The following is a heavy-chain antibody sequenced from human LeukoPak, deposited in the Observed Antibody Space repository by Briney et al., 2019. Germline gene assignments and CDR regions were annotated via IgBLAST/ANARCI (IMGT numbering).Heavy chain of an antibody. CDR1: GFTFGDYY. Sequence: GGSLRLSCAASGFTFGDYYMSWIRQAPGKGLEWVSYISSSGSTIYYADSVKGRFTISRDNSKNTLYLQMNSLRAEDTAVYYCAANDYGDYGMSYWGQGTLVTVSS. J-gene: IGHJ4*02. CDR3: AANDYGDYGMSY. CDR2: ISSSGSTI. D-gene: IGHD4-17*01. V-gene: IGHV3-11*01.